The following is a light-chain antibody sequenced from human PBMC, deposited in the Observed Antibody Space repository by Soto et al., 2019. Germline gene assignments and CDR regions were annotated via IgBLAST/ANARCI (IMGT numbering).Light chain of an antibody. CDR2: EGS. CDR1: SSDVGSYNL. Sequence: QSALTQPASVSGSPGQSITISCTGTSSDVGSYNLVSWYQQHPGKAPKLMIYEGSKRPSGVSNRFSGSKSGNTASLTISGLQAEDDADYYCCSYAGSRPYVFGTGTKVTV. CDR3: CSYAGSRPYV. J-gene: IGLJ1*01. V-gene: IGLV2-23*01.